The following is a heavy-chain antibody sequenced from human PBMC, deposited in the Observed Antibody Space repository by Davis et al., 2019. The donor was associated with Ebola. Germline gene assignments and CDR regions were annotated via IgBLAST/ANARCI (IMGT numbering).Heavy chain of an antibody. J-gene: IGHJ4*02. D-gene: IGHD3-9*01. V-gene: IGHV1-8*01. CDR1: GYPFSNYD. Sequence: ASVKVSCKASGYPFSNYDIYWWRQAPGQGLEWMGWVNPNSGDTDYAQKFQGRVIMTRNTSITTAYLELSSLRSDDTAVYYCARVLTGAWGQGTLVTVSS. CDR3: ARVLTGA. CDR2: VNPNSGDT.